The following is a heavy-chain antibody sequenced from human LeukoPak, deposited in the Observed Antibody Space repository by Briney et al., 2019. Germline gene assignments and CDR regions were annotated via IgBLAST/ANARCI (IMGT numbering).Heavy chain of an antibody. CDR2: INPNSGGS. CDR3: ARDRTVGNYYYGMDV. D-gene: IGHD7-27*01. Sequence: ASVKVSCKASGYMFTDYYIHWVRQAPGQGLWSMGWINPNSGGSNSANKLHGRVTMTRDTSITTVYMELSSLRSDDTAVYYCARDRTVGNYYYGMDVWGQGTTVTVSS. V-gene: IGHV1-2*02. CDR1: GYMFTDYY. J-gene: IGHJ6*02.